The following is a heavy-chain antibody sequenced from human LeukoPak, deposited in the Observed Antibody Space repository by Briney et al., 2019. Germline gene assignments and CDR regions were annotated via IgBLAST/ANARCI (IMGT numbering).Heavy chain of an antibody. D-gene: IGHD3-3*01. V-gene: IGHV1-8*02. CDR2: MNPNSGNT. CDR1: GYTFTSYG. J-gene: IGHJ4*02. Sequence: ASVKVSCKASGYTFTSYGISWVRQAPGQGLEWMGWMNPNSGNTGYAQKFQGRVTMTRNTSISTAYMELSSLRSEDTAVYYCARGSNDFSSLGYWGQGTLVTVSS. CDR3: ARGSNDFSSLGY.